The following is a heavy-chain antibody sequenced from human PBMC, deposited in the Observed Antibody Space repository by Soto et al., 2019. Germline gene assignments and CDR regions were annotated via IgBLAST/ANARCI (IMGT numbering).Heavy chain of an antibody. CDR2: ISGSGGST. V-gene: IGHV3-23*01. D-gene: IGHD2-15*01. CDR3: ASHPTSGGSPEGEYYFDY. Sequence: GGSLRLSCAASGFTFSSYAMSWVRQAPGKGLEWVSAISGSGGSTYYADSVKGRFTVSRDNSKNTLYLQMNSLRAEDTAVYYCASHPTSGGSPEGEYYFDYWGQGTLVTVSS. CDR1: GFTFSSYA. J-gene: IGHJ4*02.